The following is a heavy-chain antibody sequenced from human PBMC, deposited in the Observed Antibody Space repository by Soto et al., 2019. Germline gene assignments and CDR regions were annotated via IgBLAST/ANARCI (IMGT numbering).Heavy chain of an antibody. CDR3: AKLVIGYGSGNTCDDY. V-gene: IGHV3-30*18. CDR1: GFTFSYG. D-gene: IGHD2-15*01. CDR2: ISYDSSNK. J-gene: IGHJ4*02. Sequence: VQLLESGGGLIQPGGSLRLSCAASGFTFSYGIHWLRQAPGKGLEWGAFISYDSSNKFYGDSVKGRFTISRDNSKNTTFLQINSLRAEDTAVYYCAKLVIGYGSGNTCDDYWGKGTLVAVSS.